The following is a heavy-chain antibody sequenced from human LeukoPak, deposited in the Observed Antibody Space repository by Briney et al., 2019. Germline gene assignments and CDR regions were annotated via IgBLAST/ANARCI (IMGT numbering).Heavy chain of an antibody. CDR1: GFIFSTYW. Sequence: GGSLRLSCAASGFIFSTYWMTWVRQAPGKGLEWVANIKEDGSESHYVDSVKGRFTISRDNSKNTLYLQMNSLRAEDTAVYYCARDGEMATLNFDYWGQGTLVTVSS. V-gene: IGHV3-7*01. D-gene: IGHD5-24*01. CDR3: ARDGEMATLNFDY. J-gene: IGHJ4*02. CDR2: IKEDGSES.